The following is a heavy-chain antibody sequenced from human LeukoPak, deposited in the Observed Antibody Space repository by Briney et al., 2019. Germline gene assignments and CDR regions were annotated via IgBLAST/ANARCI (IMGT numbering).Heavy chain of an antibody. V-gene: IGHV3-21*01. CDR1: GFTFSSYS. CDR2: ISSSSSYI. CDR3: ARGIRYFDWYLDY. J-gene: IGHJ4*02. Sequence: GGSLRLSCAASGFTFSSYSMNWVRQAPGKGLEWVSSISSSSSYIYYADSVKGRFTISRDNAKNSLYLQMNSLRAEDTAVYYCARGIRYFDWYLDYWGQGTLVTVSS. D-gene: IGHD3-9*01.